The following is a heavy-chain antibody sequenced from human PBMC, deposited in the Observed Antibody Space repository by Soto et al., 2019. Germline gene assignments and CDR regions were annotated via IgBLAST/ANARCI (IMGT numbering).Heavy chain of an antibody. CDR1: GFTFSSYG. V-gene: IGHV3-30*18. J-gene: IGHJ6*02. D-gene: IGHD3-10*01. CDR3: AKPYRYYXGSGSYLYYYYYYGMDV. CDR2: ISYDGSNK. Sequence: GGSLRLSCAASGFTFSSYGMHWVRQAPGKGLEWVAVISYDGSNKYYADSVKGRFTISRDNSKNTLYLQMNSLRAEDTAVYYCAKPYRYYXGSGSYLYYYYYYGMDVWGQGTTVTVSS.